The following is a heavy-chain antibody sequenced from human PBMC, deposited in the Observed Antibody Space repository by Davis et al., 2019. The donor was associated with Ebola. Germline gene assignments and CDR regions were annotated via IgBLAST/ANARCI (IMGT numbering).Heavy chain of an antibody. Sequence: GESLKISCAASGFTFSSYGMHWVRQAPGKGLEWVAVISYDGSNKYYADSVKGRFTISRDNSKNTLYLQMNSLRAEDTAVYYCAREEGNTAMVYYYYGMDVWGKGTTVTVSS. CDR1: GFTFSSYG. CDR3: AREEGNTAMVYYYYGMDV. J-gene: IGHJ6*04. D-gene: IGHD5-18*01. V-gene: IGHV3-30*03. CDR2: ISYDGSNK.